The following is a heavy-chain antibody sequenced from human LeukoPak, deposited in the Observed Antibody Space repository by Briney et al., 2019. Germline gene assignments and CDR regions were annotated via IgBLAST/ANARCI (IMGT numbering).Heavy chain of an antibody. CDR2: IGSSSSYI. CDR1: GFTFSSYA. J-gene: IGHJ4*02. D-gene: IGHD3-10*01. CDR3: ARDVGSGSYSASDY. Sequence: GGSLRLSCAASGFTFSSYAMSWVRQAPGKGLEWVSFIGSSSSYIYYADSVKGRFTISRDNAKNSLYLQMNSLRAEDTAVYYCARDVGSGSYSASDYWGQGTRVTVSS. V-gene: IGHV3-21*01.